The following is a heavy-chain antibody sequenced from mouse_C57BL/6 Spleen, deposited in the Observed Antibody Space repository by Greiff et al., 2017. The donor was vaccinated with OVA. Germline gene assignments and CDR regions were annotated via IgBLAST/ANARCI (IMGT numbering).Heavy chain of an antibody. CDR2: IRLKSDNYAT. D-gene: IGHD2-5*01. V-gene: IGHV6-3*01. CDR3: TGSNYLGYWYFDV. Sequence: EVKVEESGGGLVQPGGSMKLSCVASGFTFSNYWMNWVRQSPEKGLEWVAQIRLKSDNYATHYAESVKGRFTISRDDSKSSVYLQMNNLRAEDTGIYYCTGSNYLGYWYFDVWGTGTTVTVSS. J-gene: IGHJ1*03. CDR1: GFTFSNYW.